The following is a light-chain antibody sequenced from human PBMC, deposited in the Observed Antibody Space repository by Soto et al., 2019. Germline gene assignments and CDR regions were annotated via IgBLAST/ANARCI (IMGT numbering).Light chain of an antibody. CDR2: AAS. Sequence: EVVMAQSPAPLSVSPGERATLYCRASQGVSSNCAWYQEKPGQAPRLLLYAASTRSTGIPARFSGTGSGTDVTLTNRSLQSEDFGVYYWQRYMKCPPTVGQGTKVDIK. J-gene: IGKJ1*01. CDR3: QRYMKCPPT. V-gene: IGKV3-15*01. CDR1: QGVSSN.